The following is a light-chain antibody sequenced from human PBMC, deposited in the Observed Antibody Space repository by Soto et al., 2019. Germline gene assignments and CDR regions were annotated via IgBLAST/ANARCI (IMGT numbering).Light chain of an antibody. CDR3: QQYKTSST. CDR1: QSIDSW. CDR2: KAS. J-gene: IGKJ1*01. Sequence: DIQMTQSPSTLSASVGDRVTITCRASQSIDSWVAWYQQKPGKAPKLLIYKASTLQSGVPSRFSGSGAGTEFSLTITSLQPDEFATYFCQQYKTSSTFGQGTKVDVK. V-gene: IGKV1-5*03.